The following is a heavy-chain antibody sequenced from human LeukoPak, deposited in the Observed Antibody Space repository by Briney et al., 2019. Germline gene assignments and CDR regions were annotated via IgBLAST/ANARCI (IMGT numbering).Heavy chain of an antibody. J-gene: IGHJ4*02. D-gene: IGHD6-19*01. Sequence: GGSLRLSCAASGFTFSIYTMSWVRQAPGKGLEWVSSISSSSSYIYYADSMKGRFTISRDNAKTSLYLQMNSLRGEDTAVCYCARLASGWDPLLSSVGRPNDYWGQGTLVTVSP. CDR3: ARLASGWDPLLSSVGRPNDY. CDR1: GFTFSIYT. CDR2: ISSSSSYI. V-gene: IGHV3-21*01.